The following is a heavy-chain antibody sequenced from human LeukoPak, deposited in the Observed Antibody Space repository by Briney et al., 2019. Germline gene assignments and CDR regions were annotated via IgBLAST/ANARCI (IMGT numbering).Heavy chain of an antibody. Sequence: ASVKVSRKASGYTFTGYYMHWVRQAPRQGLERMGWINPNSGGTNYAQKFQGRVTMTRDTSISKAYMELSRLRSDDTAVYYCARGFPPTYYYYMDVWGKGTTVTVSS. CDR3: ARGFPPTYYYYMDV. CDR2: INPNSGGT. D-gene: IGHD3-3*01. CDR1: GYTFTGYY. V-gene: IGHV1-2*02. J-gene: IGHJ6*03.